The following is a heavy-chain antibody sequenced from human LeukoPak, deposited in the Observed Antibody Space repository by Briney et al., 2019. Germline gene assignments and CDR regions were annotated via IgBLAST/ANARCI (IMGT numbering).Heavy chain of an antibody. CDR2: ITWNSNII. D-gene: IGHD3-22*01. V-gene: IGHV3-9*01. J-gene: IGHJ3*02. CDR1: GFKFDDYR. CDR3: TKGQYYYDSNASLESAFDI. Sequence: GGSLGLSCAASGFKFDDYRMHWVRLAPGKGLEWVSGITWNSNIIDYADSVKGRFTISRDNAKNSLYLQMHSLRAEDTALYYCTKGQYYYDSNASLESAFDIWGQGTMVTVSS.